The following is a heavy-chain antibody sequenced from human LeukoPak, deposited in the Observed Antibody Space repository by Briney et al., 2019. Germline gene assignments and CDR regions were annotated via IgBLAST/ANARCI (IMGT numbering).Heavy chain of an antibody. CDR1: GGSISSSSYY. Sequence: SETLPLTCTVSGGSISSSSYYWGWIRQPPGKGLEWVGSIYYSGSTYYNPSLKSRVTISVDTSKNQFSLKLSFVTAADTAVYYCARRYGSGRTNFDYWGQGTLVTVSS. CDR2: IYYSGST. J-gene: IGHJ4*02. D-gene: IGHD3-10*01. CDR3: ARRYGSGRTNFDY. V-gene: IGHV4-39*01.